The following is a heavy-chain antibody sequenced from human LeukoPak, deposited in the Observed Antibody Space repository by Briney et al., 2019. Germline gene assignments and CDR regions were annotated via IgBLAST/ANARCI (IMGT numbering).Heavy chain of an antibody. CDR3: AKHRYGLDV. CDR2: IYYSGST. CDR1: GASISSYY. J-gene: IGHJ6*04. V-gene: IGHV4-59*01. Sequence: PSETLSLTCTVSGASISSYYWTWIRQPPGKGLEWIGYIYYSGSTNYSPSLKSRVTMSVDTSKNQFSLRLSSVTAADTAVYYCAKHRYGLDVWGTWTTVTVSS.